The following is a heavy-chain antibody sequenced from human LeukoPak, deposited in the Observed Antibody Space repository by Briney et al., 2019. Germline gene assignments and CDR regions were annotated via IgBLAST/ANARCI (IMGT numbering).Heavy chain of an antibody. CDR1: GFTFDDYG. CDR2: INWNGGST. CDR3: ARRSYGYEDY. J-gene: IGHJ4*02. Sequence: GGSLRLSCAASGFTFDDYGMSWVRQAPGKGLEWVSGINWNGGSTGYADSVKGRFTISRDNAKNSLYLQMNSLRAEDTALNHCARRSYGYEDYWGQGTLVTVSS. D-gene: IGHD5-18*01. V-gene: IGHV3-20*01.